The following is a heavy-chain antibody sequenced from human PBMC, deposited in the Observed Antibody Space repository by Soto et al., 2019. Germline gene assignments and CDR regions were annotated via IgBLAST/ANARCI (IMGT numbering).Heavy chain of an antibody. CDR1: GYSFTSYW. D-gene: IGHD3-9*01. Sequence: GESLKISCKSSGYSFTSYWISWVRQMPGKGLEWMGRIDPSDSYTNYSPSFQGHVTISADKSISTAYLQWSSLKASDTAMYYCARLHQAYYDILTGYLDEGYWGQGTLVTVSS. CDR3: ARLHQAYYDILTGYLDEGY. V-gene: IGHV5-10-1*01. CDR2: IDPSDSYT. J-gene: IGHJ4*02.